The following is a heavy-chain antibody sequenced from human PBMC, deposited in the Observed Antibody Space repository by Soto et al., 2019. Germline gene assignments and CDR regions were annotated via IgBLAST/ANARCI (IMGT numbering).Heavy chain of an antibody. Sequence: QAPLRESGPGLVKPSETLSLTCTVSGDSMSPFYWNWIRQSPVKGLEWIGYIYYSGNTNYNPSLRSRVAISVDTSKSQFYVKLSAVTAADTAVYYCARGVYDYWSGYYAGSGLDVWGQGTTVIVSS. CDR3: ARGVYDYWSGYYAGSGLDV. J-gene: IGHJ6*02. D-gene: IGHD3-3*01. V-gene: IGHV4-59*13. CDR2: IYYSGNT. CDR1: GDSMSPFY.